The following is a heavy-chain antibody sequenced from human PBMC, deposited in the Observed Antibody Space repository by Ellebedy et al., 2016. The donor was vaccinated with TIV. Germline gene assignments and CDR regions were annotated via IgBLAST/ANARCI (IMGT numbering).Heavy chain of an antibody. CDR2: INHSGST. CDR3: ASGDDDYSNY. CDR1: GGSFSGYY. J-gene: IGHJ4*02. Sequence: SETLSLTXAVYGGSFSGYYWSWIRQPPGKGLEWIGEINHSGSTNYNPSLKSRVTISVDTSKNQFSLKLSSVTAADTAVYYCASGDDDYSNYWGQGTLVTASS. D-gene: IGHD4-11*01. V-gene: IGHV4-34*01.